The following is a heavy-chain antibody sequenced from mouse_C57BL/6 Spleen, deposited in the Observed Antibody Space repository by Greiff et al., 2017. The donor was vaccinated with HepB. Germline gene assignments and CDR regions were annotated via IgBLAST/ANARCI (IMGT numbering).Heavy chain of an antibody. CDR2: IYPRSGNT. V-gene: IGHV1-81*01. J-gene: IGHJ2*01. CDR3: ARPCITTVVDY. D-gene: IGHD1-1*01. Sequence: QVQLQQSGAELARPGASVKLSCKASGYTFTSYGISWVKQRTGQGLEWIGEIYPRSGNTYYNEKFKGKATLTADKSSSTAYMELCSLTSEDSAVYFCARPCITTVVDYGGQGTTLTVSS. CDR1: GYTFTSYG.